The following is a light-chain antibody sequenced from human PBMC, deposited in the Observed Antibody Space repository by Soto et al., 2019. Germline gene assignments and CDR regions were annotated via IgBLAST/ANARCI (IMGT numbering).Light chain of an antibody. J-gene: IGLJ3*02. V-gene: IGLV4-69*01. CDR1: SGHSSYA. CDR2: LNSDGSH. CDR3: QTWGTGIPGV. Sequence: QLVLTQSPSASASLGASVKLTCTLSSGHSSYAIAWHQQQPEKGPRYLMKLNSDGSHSKGDGIPDRFSGSSSGAERYLTISSLQSEDEADYYCQTWGTGIPGVFGGATKLTVL.